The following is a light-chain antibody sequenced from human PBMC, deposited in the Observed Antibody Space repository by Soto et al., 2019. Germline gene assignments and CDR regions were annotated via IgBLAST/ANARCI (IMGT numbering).Light chain of an antibody. CDR2: GAS. V-gene: IGKV3-15*01. CDR3: QQYTKWPLT. CDR1: QTISSN. Sequence: EIVMTQSPATLSVSPGERATLSCRASQTISSNLAWYQQKPGQAPRLVIYGASTRATGIPARFSGSGSGTEFTLPISSLQSEDFAVYYCQQYTKWPLTFGGGTKVQIK. J-gene: IGKJ4*01.